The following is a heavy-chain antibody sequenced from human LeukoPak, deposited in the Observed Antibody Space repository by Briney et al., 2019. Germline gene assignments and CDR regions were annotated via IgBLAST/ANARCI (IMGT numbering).Heavy chain of an antibody. CDR1: GFSFNNDW. D-gene: IGHD3-16*01. J-gene: IGHJ4*02. CDR3: TRRLDE. Sequence: GGSLRLSCATSGFSFNNDWMDWVRQAPGKGLEWVANINQGGSEKNCLDSVKGRFTISRDNAQNSLYLQMNGLRVEDTAVYYCTRRLDEWGQGALVTVSS. CDR2: INQGGSEK. V-gene: IGHV3-7*01.